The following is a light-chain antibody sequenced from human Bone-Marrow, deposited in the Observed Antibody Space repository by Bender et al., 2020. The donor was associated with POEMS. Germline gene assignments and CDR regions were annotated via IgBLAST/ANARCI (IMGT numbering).Light chain of an antibody. CDR1: SSNIGAHA. CDR2: SIH. V-gene: IGLV1-44*01. Sequence: QSVLTQPPSASGTPGQRVTISCSGGSSNIGAHAVNWYQHLPGTAPKLLIYSIHRRPSEVPDRFSGSRSGTSASLAISGLQSEDEADYYCAVWDDSLNGWVFGGGTKLTVL. CDR3: AVWDDSLNGWV. J-gene: IGLJ3*02.